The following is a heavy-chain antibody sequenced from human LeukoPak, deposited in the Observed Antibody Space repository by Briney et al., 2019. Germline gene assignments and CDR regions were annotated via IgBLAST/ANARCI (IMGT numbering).Heavy chain of an antibody. V-gene: IGHV3-30-3*01. Sequence: GGSLRLSCAASGFTFSSYAMHWGRQAPGKGLEWVAVISYDGSNKYYADSVKGRFTISRDNSKNTLYLQMNSLRAEDTAVYYCARDGNYYDSSGYPSRWGQGTLVTVSS. CDR1: GFTFSSYA. D-gene: IGHD3-22*01. CDR3: ARDGNYYDSSGYPSR. CDR2: ISYDGSNK. J-gene: IGHJ4*02.